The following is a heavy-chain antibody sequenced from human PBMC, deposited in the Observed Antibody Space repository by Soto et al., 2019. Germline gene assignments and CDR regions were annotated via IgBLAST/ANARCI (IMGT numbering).Heavy chain of an antibody. V-gene: IGHV4-59*08. CDR1: GGSIGTYY. CDR3: ARHPGYYDILTGYTTYYFDY. Sequence: SETLSLTCTVSGGSIGTYYWSWIRQPPGKGLEWIGYIYYRGNTDYNPSLKSRVTISLDTPKNQFSLKLSSVTAADTAVYFCARHPGYYDILTGYTTYYFDYWGQGILVTVSS. J-gene: IGHJ4*02. CDR2: IYYRGNT. D-gene: IGHD3-9*01.